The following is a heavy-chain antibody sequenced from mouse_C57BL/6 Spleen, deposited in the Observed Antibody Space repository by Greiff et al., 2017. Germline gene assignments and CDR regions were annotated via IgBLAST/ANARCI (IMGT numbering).Heavy chain of an antibody. CDR2: ISYDGSN. J-gene: IGHJ1*03. CDR3: ARDYYGSSSDWYFDV. Sequence: EVQLVESGPGFVKPSESLTLTCAASGYSITSGSYCYWLRQYPGNKLEWTGYISYDGSNNYKPSLKNRISITRDTSKNQFFLKLNSVTTEDTATSYCARDYYGSSSDWYFDVWGTGTTVTVSS. V-gene: IGHV3-6*01. D-gene: IGHD1-1*01. CDR1: GYSITSGSY.